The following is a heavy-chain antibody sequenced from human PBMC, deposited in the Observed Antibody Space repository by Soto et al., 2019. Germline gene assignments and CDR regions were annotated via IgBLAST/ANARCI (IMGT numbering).Heavy chain of an antibody. Sequence: QVQLQESGPGLVKPSETLSLTCTVSGGSISSSSYYWGWIRQPPGKGLEWIGSIYYSGTTYYNPSLKSRVTISVDTSKNQFSLKLRSVTAADTAVYYCARRIPVAAIDYFDYWGQGTLVTVSS. V-gene: IGHV4-39*01. CDR3: ARRIPVAAIDYFDY. CDR1: GGSISSSSYY. CDR2: IYYSGTT. D-gene: IGHD6-19*01. J-gene: IGHJ4*02.